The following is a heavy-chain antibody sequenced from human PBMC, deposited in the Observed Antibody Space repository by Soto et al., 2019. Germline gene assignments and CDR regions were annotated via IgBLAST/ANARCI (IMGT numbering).Heavy chain of an antibody. Sequence: PGGSLRLSCAASGFTFSSYAMSWVRQAPGKGLEWVSAISGSGGSTYYADSVKGRSTISRDNSKNTLYLQMNSLRAEDTAVYYCAKDPSSSWYNWFDPWGQGTLVTVSS. V-gene: IGHV3-23*01. J-gene: IGHJ5*02. D-gene: IGHD6-13*01. CDR3: AKDPSSSWYNWFDP. CDR2: ISGSGGST. CDR1: GFTFSSYA.